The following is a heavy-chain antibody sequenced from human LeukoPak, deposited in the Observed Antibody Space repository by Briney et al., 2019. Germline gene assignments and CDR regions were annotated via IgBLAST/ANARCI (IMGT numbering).Heavy chain of an antibody. CDR3: AKDTMRWLRNDAFDI. D-gene: IGHD5-12*01. Sequence: PGGSLRLSCAASGFTFSSHAMSWVRQAPGKGLEWVSAISGSGGSTYYADSVKGRFTISRDNSKNTPYLQMNSLRAEDTAVYYCAKDTMRWLRNDAFDIWGQGTMVTVSS. CDR2: ISGSGGST. V-gene: IGHV3-23*01. J-gene: IGHJ3*02. CDR1: GFTFSSHA.